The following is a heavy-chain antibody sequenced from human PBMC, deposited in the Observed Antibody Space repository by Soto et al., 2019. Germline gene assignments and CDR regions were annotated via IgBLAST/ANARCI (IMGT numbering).Heavy chain of an antibody. D-gene: IGHD5-18*01. Sequence: HPGGSLRLSCAASGFTFSSYAMHWVRQAPGKGLEWVAVISYDGSNKYYADSVKGRFTISRDNSKNTLYLQMNSLRAEDTAVYYCARDPVRYSYGTDAFDIRCPAPLVTVSS. CDR1: GFTFSSYA. J-gene: IGHJ3*02. CDR3: ARDPVRYSYGTDAFDI. CDR2: ISYDGSNK. V-gene: IGHV3-30-3*01.